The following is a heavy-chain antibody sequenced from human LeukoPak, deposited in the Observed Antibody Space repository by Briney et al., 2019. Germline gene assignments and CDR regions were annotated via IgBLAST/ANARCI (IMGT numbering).Heavy chain of an antibody. D-gene: IGHD2-15*01. CDR2: ISSRSSYI. CDR1: GFTFSSYR. CDR3: ASVVVAHVDCVH. V-gene: IGHV3-21*01. Sequence: PGGSLRLSCAASGFTFSSYRMNWVRQAPGKGLEWVSSISSRSSYIDYADSVKGRFTISRDNAKNSLYLQMNSLRAEDTAVYYCASVVVAHVDCVHWGQGTLVTVSP. J-gene: IGHJ4*02.